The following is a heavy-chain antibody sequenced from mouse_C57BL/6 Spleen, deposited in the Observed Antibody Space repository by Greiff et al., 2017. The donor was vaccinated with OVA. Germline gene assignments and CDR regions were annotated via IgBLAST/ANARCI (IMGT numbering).Heavy chain of an antibody. Sequence: QVQLKQSGAELVKPGASVKISCKASGYAFSSYWMNWVKQRPGKGLEWIGQLYPGDGDTNYNGKFKGKATLTADKSSSTAYMQLSSLTSEDSAVYFCARGDDYAPDYWGQGTTLTVSS. J-gene: IGHJ2*01. V-gene: IGHV1-80*01. CDR1: GYAFSSYW. CDR2: LYPGDGDT. CDR3: ARGDDYAPDY. D-gene: IGHD2-4*01.